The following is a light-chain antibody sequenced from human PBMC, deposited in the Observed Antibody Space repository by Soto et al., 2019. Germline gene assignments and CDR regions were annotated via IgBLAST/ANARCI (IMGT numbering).Light chain of an antibody. CDR1: SSDVGGYNY. V-gene: IGLV2-11*01. Sequence: QSALTRPRSVSGSPGQSVTIACTGTSSDVGGYNYVSWYQQHPGKAPKLMIYDVSKRPSGVPDRFSGSKSGNTASLTISGLQAEDEADYYCCSYAGSYTFVFGIGTKVTVL. CDR3: CSYAGSYTFV. J-gene: IGLJ1*01. CDR2: DVS.